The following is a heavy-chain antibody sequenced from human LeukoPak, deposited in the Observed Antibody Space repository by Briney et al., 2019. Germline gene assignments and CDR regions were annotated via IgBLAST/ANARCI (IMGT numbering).Heavy chain of an antibody. CDR2: IYSGGST. CDR1: GCTVSSNY. CDR3: AREGVTSGYSSSSRSYYFDY. Sequence: GGSLRLSCAASGCTVSSNYMSWVRQAPGKGLEWVSVIYSGGSTYYADSVKGRFTISRDNSKNTLYLQMNSLRAEDTAVYYCAREGVTSGYSSSSRSYYFDYWGQGTLVTVSS. V-gene: IGHV3-53*01. J-gene: IGHJ4*02. D-gene: IGHD6-13*01.